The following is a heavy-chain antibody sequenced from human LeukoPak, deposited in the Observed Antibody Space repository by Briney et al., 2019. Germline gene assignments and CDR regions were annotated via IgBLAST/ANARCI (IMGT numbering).Heavy chain of an antibody. Sequence: PGGSLRLSCAASGFTFSSYSMNWVRQAPGKGLEWVSSISSSSSYIYYADSVKGRFTISRDNAKNSLYLQMNSLRAEDTAVYYCAKDAQGYCTNGVCWGDDAFDIWGQGTMVTVSS. D-gene: IGHD2-8*01. CDR1: GFTFSSYS. CDR2: ISSSSSYI. CDR3: AKDAQGYCTNGVCWGDDAFDI. J-gene: IGHJ3*02. V-gene: IGHV3-21*04.